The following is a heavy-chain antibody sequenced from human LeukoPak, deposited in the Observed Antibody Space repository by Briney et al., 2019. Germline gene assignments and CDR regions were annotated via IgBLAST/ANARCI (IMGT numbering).Heavy chain of an antibody. D-gene: IGHD3-22*01. Sequence: SETLSLTCTVSGGSISSSTTYYWGWIRQPPGKGLEWIGSVYYSGSTYYNPSLKSRVTISVDTSKNQFSLKLRSVTAADTAVYYCARSREYFDSSGYYTLVDYWGQGTLVTVSS. V-gene: IGHV4-39*01. J-gene: IGHJ4*02. CDR3: ARSREYFDSSGYYTLVDY. CDR1: GGSISSSTTYY. CDR2: VYYSGST.